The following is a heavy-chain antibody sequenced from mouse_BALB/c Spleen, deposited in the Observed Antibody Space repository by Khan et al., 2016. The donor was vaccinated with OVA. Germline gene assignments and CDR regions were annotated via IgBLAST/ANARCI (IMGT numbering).Heavy chain of an antibody. V-gene: IGHV1-53*01. CDR2: INPSDGRS. CDR1: GYTFTSYW. D-gene: IGHD2-2*01. J-gene: IGHJ3*01. Sequence: VQLQQSGAELVKPGASVKLSCEASGYTFTSYWMHWVKQRPGQGLDWIGYINPSDGRSHYNEQFKNKAKLTVATSSSTASMQLSSLTSEDSAVYYCARGGYGSLAYWGQGTLVTVSA. CDR3: ARGGYGSLAY.